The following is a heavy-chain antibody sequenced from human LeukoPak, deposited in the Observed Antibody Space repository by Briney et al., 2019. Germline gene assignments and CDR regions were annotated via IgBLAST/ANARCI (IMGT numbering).Heavy chain of an antibody. J-gene: IGHJ6*02. Sequence: GASVTVSCKASGYTFTSYDINWVRQPPGPGLEWMGCINPNSGKTGYAQKFQGRVTMTRNTSISTAYMELSSLRSEDTAVYYCARIRMVRGVIIKSYYYYGMDVWGQGTTVTVSS. V-gene: IGHV1-8*01. CDR1: GYTFTSYD. CDR3: ARIRMVRGVIIKSYYYYGMDV. CDR2: INPNSGKT. D-gene: IGHD3-10*01.